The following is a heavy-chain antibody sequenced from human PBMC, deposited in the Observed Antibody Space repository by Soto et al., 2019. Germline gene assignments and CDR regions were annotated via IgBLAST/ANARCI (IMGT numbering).Heavy chain of an antibody. D-gene: IGHD6-25*01. V-gene: IGHV1-8*01. CDR1: GYTITSYD. CDR2: MNPNSGNT. CDR3: ARERIGTPDY. J-gene: IGHJ4*02. Sequence: QVQLVQSGAEVKKPGASVKVSCKTSGYTITSYDINRVRQATGQGLEWMGWMNPNSGNTGYAQKFQGRVIMTRNTSISTAYMALSSLRSEDAAVYYCARERIGTPDYWGQGTLVTVSS.